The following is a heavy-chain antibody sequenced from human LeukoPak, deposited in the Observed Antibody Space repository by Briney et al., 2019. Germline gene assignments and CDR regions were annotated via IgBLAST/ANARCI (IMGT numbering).Heavy chain of an antibody. CDR3: ARCFLERGYYYMDV. CDR2: IYYSGST. J-gene: IGHJ6*03. D-gene: IGHD3-3*01. Sequence: SETLSLTCTVSGGSISSYYWSWIRQPPGKGLEWIGYIYYSGSTNYNPSLKSRVTISVDTSKNQFSLKLSSVTAADTAVYYCARCFLERGYYYMDVWGKGTTVTVSS. V-gene: IGHV4-59*01. CDR1: GGSISSYY.